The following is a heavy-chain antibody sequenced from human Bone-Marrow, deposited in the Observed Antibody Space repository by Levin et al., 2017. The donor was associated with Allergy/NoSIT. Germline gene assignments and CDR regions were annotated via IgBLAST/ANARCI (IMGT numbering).Heavy chain of an antibody. D-gene: IGHD6-13*01. CDR1: EFTFSGHG. Sequence: QHGESLKISCEDSEFTFSGHGMHWVRQAPGKALEWVAVISYDGSNKYYSDSVKGRFTISRDNSKNTLYLQMDSLRPDDTAMYYCAKDRHGADINSWYRMALENWGQGTLVTVSS. J-gene: IGHJ4*02. CDR3: AKDRHGADINSWYRMALEN. CDR2: ISYDGSNK. V-gene: IGHV3-30*18.